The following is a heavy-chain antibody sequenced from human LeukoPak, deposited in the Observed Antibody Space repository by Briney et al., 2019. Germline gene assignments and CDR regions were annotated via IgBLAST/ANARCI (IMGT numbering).Heavy chain of an antibody. J-gene: IGHJ6*03. CDR3: ARASVTYSYYSYRDV. D-gene: IGHD4-11*01. CDR1: GVSITNYY. Sequence: SETLSLTCTVSGVSITNYYWTWIRQPPGKGLEWIGYIHYSGSTNYNPSLKSRVTISVDTSKNQFSLKLSSVTAADTAVYYCARASVTYSYYSYRDVGGKGTRVPVPS. V-gene: IGHV4-59*01. CDR2: IHYSGST.